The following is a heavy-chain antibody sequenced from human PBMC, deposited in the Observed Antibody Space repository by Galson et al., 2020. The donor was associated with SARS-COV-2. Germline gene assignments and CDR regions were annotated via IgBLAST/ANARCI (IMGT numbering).Heavy chain of an antibody. CDR3: ARETYDHTSGWYDY. Sequence: GGSLRLSCAASGFALSNSAMHWVRQAPGKGLEWVAIISYDGTTKYNSDSVKGRFTTSRDISKNTLYLHMNSLRPEYTAVYYCARETYDHTSGWYDYWGQGARVSVSS. CDR2: ISYDGTTK. J-gene: IGHJ4*02. CDR1: GFALSNSA. V-gene: IGHV3-30*04. D-gene: IGHD6-19*01.